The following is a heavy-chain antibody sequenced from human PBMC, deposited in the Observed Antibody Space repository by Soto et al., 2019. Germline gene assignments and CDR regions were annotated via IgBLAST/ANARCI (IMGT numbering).Heavy chain of an antibody. CDR3: ARHGVDTAMVIDPYYYYYGMDV. CDR2: IYYSGST. D-gene: IGHD5-18*01. Sequence: PSETLSLTCTVSGSSSSSSSYYWGGIRHPPGNGLEWHGSIYYSGSTYYNPSLKSRVTISVDTSKNQFSLKLSSVTAADTAVYYCARHGVDTAMVIDPYYYYYGMDVWGQGTKVTVSS. V-gene: IGHV4-39*01. J-gene: IGHJ6*02. CDR1: GSSSSSSSYY.